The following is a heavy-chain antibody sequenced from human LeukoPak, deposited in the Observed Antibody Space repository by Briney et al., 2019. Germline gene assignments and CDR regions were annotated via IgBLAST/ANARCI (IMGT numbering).Heavy chain of an antibody. V-gene: IGHV1-69*05. CDR2: IIPIFGTA. CDR1: GGTFSSYA. CDR3: AKAKEQWLGSYGMDV. Sequence: ASVKVSCKASGGTFSSYAVSWVRQAPGQGLEWMGGIIPIFGTANYAQKFQGRVTITTDESTSTAYMELSSLRSEDTALYYCAKAKEQWLGSYGMDVWGQGTTVTVSS. J-gene: IGHJ6*02. D-gene: IGHD6-19*01.